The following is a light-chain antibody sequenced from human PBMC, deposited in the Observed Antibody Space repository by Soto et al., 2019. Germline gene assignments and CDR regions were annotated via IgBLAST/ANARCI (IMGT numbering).Light chain of an antibody. J-gene: IGKJ4*01. CDR3: QPRYRTPLT. Sequence: DIQMTQSPSSLSASVGDRVTITCRASQSISSYLNWYQQKPGKAPKLLIYAASSLQSGVPSRLSGSGSRTDCTRPSSSLQPEDFATYYCQPRYRTPLTVGGGTKVEIK. V-gene: IGKV1-39*01. CDR2: AAS. CDR1: QSISSY.